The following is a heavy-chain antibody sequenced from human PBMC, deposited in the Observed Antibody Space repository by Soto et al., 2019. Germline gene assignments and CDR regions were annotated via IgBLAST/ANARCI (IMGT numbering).Heavy chain of an antibody. V-gene: IGHV1-8*01. CDR2: MNPNTGNT. Sequence: QVQLVQSGAEVKKPGASVKVSCKASGYTFSSYDINWVRQATGQGLECIGWMNPNTGNTVYAQKFQGRVTMTRNTSISTAYMELSSLRSEDTAVYYCARERAYGMDVWGQGTTVTVSS. J-gene: IGHJ6*02. CDR3: ARERAYGMDV. CDR1: GYTFSSYD.